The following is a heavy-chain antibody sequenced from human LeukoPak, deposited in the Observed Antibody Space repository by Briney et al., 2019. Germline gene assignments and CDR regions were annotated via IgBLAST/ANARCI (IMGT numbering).Heavy chain of an antibody. J-gene: IGHJ6*02. CDR1: GYSFTNYA. V-gene: IGHV1-3*01. CDR3: AREEFDGISSRFYWYGMDV. CDR2: ITGGNGNT. Sequence: GASVKVSCKASGYSFTNYAISWVRQAPGQRLEWMGWITGGNGNTKYSQKFEARVTFTRDTSASTAYMELSSLRSEDTAIYYCAREEFDGISSRFYWYGMDVWGQGTTVTVSS. D-gene: IGHD2-2*01.